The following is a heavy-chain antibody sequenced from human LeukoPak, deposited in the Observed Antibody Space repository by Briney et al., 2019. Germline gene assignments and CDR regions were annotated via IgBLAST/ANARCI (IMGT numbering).Heavy chain of an antibody. Sequence: GGSLRLSRAASGFTFSNYGIHWVRQAPGKGLGWVAVISYDGSNKYYPDSVKGRCTISRDKSKNSVYLQMNSLRAEDTAVYYCAKEVGYSYGFNYGGQGTLVSVSS. CDR1: GFTFSNYG. J-gene: IGHJ4*02. V-gene: IGHV3-30*18. CDR2: ISYDGSNK. CDR3: AKEVGYSYGFNY. D-gene: IGHD5-18*01.